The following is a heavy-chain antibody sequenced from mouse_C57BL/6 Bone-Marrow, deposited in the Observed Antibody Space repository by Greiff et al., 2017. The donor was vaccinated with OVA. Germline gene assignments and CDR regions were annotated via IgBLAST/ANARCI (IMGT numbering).Heavy chain of an antibody. Sequence: VQLQQSGAGLVRPGTSVKMSCKASGYTFTSYVMHWVKQKPGQGLEWIGYIYPYNDGTKYNEKFKGKATLTSDNSSSTAYMELSSLTSEDSAVYYCARERLPRDAMDYWGQGTSVTVSS. D-gene: IGHD3-2*02. J-gene: IGHJ4*01. V-gene: IGHV1-14*01. CDR3: ARERLPRDAMDY. CDR1: GYTFTSYV. CDR2: IYPYNDGT.